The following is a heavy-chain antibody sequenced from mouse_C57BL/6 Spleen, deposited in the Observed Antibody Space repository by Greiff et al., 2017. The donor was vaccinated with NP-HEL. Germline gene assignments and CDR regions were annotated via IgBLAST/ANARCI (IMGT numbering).Heavy chain of an antibody. Sequence: VQLQQPGDELVMPGASVKLSCKASGYTFTSYWMHWVKQRPGQGLEWIGEIDPSDSYTNYNQKFKGKSTLTVDKSSSTAYMQLSSLTSEDSAVYYCARSYYYGSSYLDYWGQGTTLTVSS. CDR3: ARSYYYGSSYLDY. J-gene: IGHJ2*01. D-gene: IGHD1-1*01. CDR2: IDPSDSYT. CDR1: GYTFTSYW. V-gene: IGHV1-69*01.